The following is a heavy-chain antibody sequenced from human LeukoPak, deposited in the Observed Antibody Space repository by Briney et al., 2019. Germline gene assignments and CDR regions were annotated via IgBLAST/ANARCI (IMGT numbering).Heavy chain of an antibody. CDR3: ARDGSYYDSSGCDY. V-gene: IGHV3-7*01. D-gene: IGHD3-22*01. J-gene: IGHJ4*02. Sequence: GRSLRLSCAASGFTFSSYGMHWVRQAPGKGLEWVANIKQDGSEKYYVDSVKGRFTISRDNAKNSLYLQMNSLRAEDTAVYYCARDGSYYDSSGCDYWGQGTLVTVSS. CDR1: GFTFSSYG. CDR2: IKQDGSEK.